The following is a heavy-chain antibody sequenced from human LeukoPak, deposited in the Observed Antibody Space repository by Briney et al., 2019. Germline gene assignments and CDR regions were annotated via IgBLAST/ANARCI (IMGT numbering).Heavy chain of an antibody. Sequence: PGGSLRLSCDTSGFTFSTYAMNWVRQTPGKGLEWVSGITHSGGSTNYADSVKGRFTISRDNSQNTLYLQMNSLRAEDTAVYYCAKNFMVKRYIDSWGQGTLVTVSS. D-gene: IGHD5-18*01. V-gene: IGHV3-23*01. CDR3: AKNFMVKRYIDS. CDR2: ITHSGGST. J-gene: IGHJ4*02. CDR1: GFTFSTYA.